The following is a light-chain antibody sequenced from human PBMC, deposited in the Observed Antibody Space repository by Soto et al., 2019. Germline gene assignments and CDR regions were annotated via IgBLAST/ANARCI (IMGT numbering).Light chain of an antibody. V-gene: IGKV3-11*01. J-gene: IGKJ4*01. CDR1: QSLGSD. Sequence: EIVMTQSPGTLSLSPGDTATLSCRASQSLGSDLAWYQQKPGQAPRLLIFGASARPTGIPARISGSGSGTEFALTISSLEPEDFAVYYCQQRSNWPPLTFGGGTKVDIK. CDR3: QQRSNWPPLT. CDR2: GAS.